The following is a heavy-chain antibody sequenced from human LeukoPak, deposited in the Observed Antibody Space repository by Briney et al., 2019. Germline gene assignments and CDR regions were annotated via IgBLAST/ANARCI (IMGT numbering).Heavy chain of an antibody. CDR3: AKRDTAMATSYYGMDV. Sequence: GGSLRLSCAASGFTFSSYAMSWVRQAPGKGLEWVSAISGSGGSTYYADSVKGRFTISRDNSKSTLYLQMNSLRAEDTAVYYCAKRDTAMATSYYGMDVWGQGTTVTVSS. CDR1: GFTFSSYA. D-gene: IGHD5-18*01. V-gene: IGHV3-23*01. CDR2: ISGSGGST. J-gene: IGHJ6*02.